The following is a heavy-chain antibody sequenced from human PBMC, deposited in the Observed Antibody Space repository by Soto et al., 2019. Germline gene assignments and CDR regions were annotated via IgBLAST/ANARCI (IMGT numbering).Heavy chain of an antibody. D-gene: IGHD3-22*01. Sequence: GGSLRLSCAASGFTFSNAWMSWVRQAPGKGLEWVANIKEDGSQKWYVDSVKGRFTISRDNAKNSLYLQMSSLRVEDTAVYYCARGDYYDVSGPFSDAFHTWGQGTMVTAS. J-gene: IGHJ3*02. CDR2: IKEDGSQK. V-gene: IGHV3-7*04. CDR3: ARGDYYDVSGPFSDAFHT. CDR1: GFTFSNAW.